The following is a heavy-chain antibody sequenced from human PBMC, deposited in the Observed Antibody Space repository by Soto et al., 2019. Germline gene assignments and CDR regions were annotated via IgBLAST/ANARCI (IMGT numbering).Heavy chain of an antibody. CDR3: ARVSGYNWNDGGFDY. Sequence: PSETLSLTCAVSGGSISSSNWWSWVRQPPGKGLEWIGEIYHSGSTNYNPSLKSRVTISVDKSKNQFSLKLGSVAAADTAVYYCARVSGYNWNDGGFDYWGQGTLVTVSS. J-gene: IGHJ4*02. CDR1: GGSISSSNW. CDR2: IYHSGST. V-gene: IGHV4-4*02. D-gene: IGHD1-1*01.